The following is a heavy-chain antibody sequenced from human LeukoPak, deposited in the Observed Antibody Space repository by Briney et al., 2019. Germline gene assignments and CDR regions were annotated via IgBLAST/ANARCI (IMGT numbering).Heavy chain of an antibody. V-gene: IGHV3-21*01. J-gene: IGHJ6*04. CDR3: AREGIAGPKDV. D-gene: IGHD6-13*01. CDR1: GFSFNSYA. Sequence: GGSLRLSCAASGFSFNSYAFHWVRQAPGKGLEWVSSITSSSNYINYADSVKGRFTISRDNAKNSLYLQMNSLIVEDTALYYCAREGIAGPKDVWGKGTTVTVSS. CDR2: ITSSSNYI.